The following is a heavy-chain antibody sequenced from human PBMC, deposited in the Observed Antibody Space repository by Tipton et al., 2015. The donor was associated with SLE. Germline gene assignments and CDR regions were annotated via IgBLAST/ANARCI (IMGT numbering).Heavy chain of an antibody. J-gene: IGHJ4*02. CDR1: GFTFSSYG. CDR3: AKEGYSSGFY. Sequence: QLVQSGGGVVQPGGSLRLSCAASGFTFSSYGMHWVRQAPGKGLEWVAFIRYDGSNKYYADSVKGRFTISRDSSKNTLYLQMNSLRAEDTAVYYCAKEGYSSGFYWGQGTLVTVSS. CDR2: IRYDGSNK. V-gene: IGHV3-30*02. D-gene: IGHD6-19*01.